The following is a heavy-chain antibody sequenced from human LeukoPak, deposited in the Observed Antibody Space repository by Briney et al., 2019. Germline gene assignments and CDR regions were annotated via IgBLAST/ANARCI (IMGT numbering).Heavy chain of an antibody. CDR3: ARESDLGGQDY. D-gene: IGHD2-15*01. CDR2: IYNDGST. J-gene: IGHJ4*02. V-gene: IGHV4-30-4*01. CDR1: GGSISSVDYY. Sequence: SETLSLTCTVSGGSISSVDYYWSWLRQPPGKGLEWIGYIYNDGSTSYTPSLKSRVSLSVDTTKNHFYLKLTSVTAADTAFYYCARESDLGGQDYWGQGTLVTVTS.